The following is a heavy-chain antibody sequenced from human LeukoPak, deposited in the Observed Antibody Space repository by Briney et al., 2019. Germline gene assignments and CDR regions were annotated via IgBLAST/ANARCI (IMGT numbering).Heavy chain of an antibody. Sequence: PGGSLRLSCAASGFTFSNYWMSWVRQAPGKGLEWVANIKQDGSEKYYVDSVKGRFTISRDNAKNSLYLQMNSLRAEDTAVYYCARGRSWLAPDYYYYMDVWGKGTTVTVSS. V-gene: IGHV3-7*04. D-gene: IGHD6-19*01. J-gene: IGHJ6*03. CDR2: IKQDGSEK. CDR3: ARGRSWLAPDYYYYMDV. CDR1: GFTFSNYW.